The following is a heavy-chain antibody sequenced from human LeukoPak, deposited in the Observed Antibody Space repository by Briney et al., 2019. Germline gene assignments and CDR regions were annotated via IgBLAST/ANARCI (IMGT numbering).Heavy chain of an antibody. J-gene: IGHJ4*02. V-gene: IGHV4-59*01. CDR2: IHNSGTS. Sequence: SETLSLTRTVSDDSISDYYRGWIRQPPGKGLEWIGYIHNSGTSTYNLSLKSRVTISADTSKNQFSLKLNSMTTADTAVYYCTRGAGWLIAYWGQGILVTVSS. CDR3: TRGAGWLIAY. D-gene: IGHD3-16*01. CDR1: DDSISDYY.